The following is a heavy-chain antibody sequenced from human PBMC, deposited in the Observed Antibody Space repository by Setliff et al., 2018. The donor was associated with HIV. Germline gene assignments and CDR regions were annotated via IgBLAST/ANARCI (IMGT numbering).Heavy chain of an antibody. Sequence: SETLSLTCTVSGGSIGSGYYYWSWIRQPAGKGLEWIGHIYASGSTNYNPSLKSRVTISVDTSKNQFSLKLNSVTAADTAVYYCARERSLITVRRYFDNWGQGTLVTVSS. CDR3: ARERSLITVRRYFDN. D-gene: IGHD6-6*01. CDR1: GGSIGSGYYY. J-gene: IGHJ4*02. CDR2: IYASGST. V-gene: IGHV4-61*09.